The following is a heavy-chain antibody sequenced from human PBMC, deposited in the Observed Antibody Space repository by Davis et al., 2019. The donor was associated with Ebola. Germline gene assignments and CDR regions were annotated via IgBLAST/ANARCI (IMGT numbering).Heavy chain of an antibody. V-gene: IGHV3-20*04. CDR2: INWNGGST. J-gene: IGHJ4*02. CDR3: AKGDYDILTGYYPL. Sequence: WGSLRLSCAASGFTFDDYAMTWVRQAPGKGLEWVSGINWNGGSTGYADSVKGRFTISRDNAKNTLYLQMNSLRAEDTAVYYCAKGDYDILTGYYPLWGQGTLVTVSS. CDR1: GFTFDDYA. D-gene: IGHD3-9*01.